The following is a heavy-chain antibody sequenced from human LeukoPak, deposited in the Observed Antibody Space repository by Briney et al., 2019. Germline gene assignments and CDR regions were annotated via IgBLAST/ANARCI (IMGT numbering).Heavy chain of an antibody. Sequence: GASVKVSCKASGYTFTGYYMHWVRQAPGQGLEWMGWINPNSGGTNYAQKLQGRVTMTTDTSTSTAYMELRSLRSDDTAVYYCARDHPLGMEPFDYWGQGTLVTVSS. CDR2: INPNSGGT. J-gene: IGHJ4*02. V-gene: IGHV1-2*02. CDR3: ARDHPLGMEPFDY. D-gene: IGHD7-27*01. CDR1: GYTFTGYY.